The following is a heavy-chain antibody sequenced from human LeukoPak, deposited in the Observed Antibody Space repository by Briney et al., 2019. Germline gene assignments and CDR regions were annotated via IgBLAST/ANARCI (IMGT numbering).Heavy chain of an antibody. Sequence: GGSLRLSCAASGFTFSSYAMSWVRQAPGKGLEWVSAISGSGGSTYYADSVKGRFTISRDNSKNTLYLQMNSLRAEDTAVYYCARDHVSIAAAGTDFDYWGQGTLVTVSS. CDR1: GFTFSSYA. CDR2: ISGSGGST. J-gene: IGHJ4*02. CDR3: ARDHVSIAAAGTDFDY. D-gene: IGHD6-13*01. V-gene: IGHV3-23*01.